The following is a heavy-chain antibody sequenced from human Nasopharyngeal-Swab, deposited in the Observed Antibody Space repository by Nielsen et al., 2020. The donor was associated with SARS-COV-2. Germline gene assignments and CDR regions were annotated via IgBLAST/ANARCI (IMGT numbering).Heavy chain of an antibody. CDR1: GFTFSSYA. Sequence: GGSLRLSCAASGFTFSSYAMSWVRQAPGKGLEWVSVIYSGGSSTYYADSVKGRFTISRDNSKNTLYLQMNSLRAEDTAVYYCAKDYYDSSGYYYVWGQGTLVTVSS. D-gene: IGHD3-22*01. V-gene: IGHV3-23*03. CDR3: AKDYYDSSGYYYV. CDR2: IYSGGSST. J-gene: IGHJ4*02.